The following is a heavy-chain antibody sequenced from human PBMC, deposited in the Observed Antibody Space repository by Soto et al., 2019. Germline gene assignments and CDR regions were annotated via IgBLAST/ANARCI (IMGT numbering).Heavy chain of an antibody. D-gene: IGHD2-2*01. J-gene: IGHJ1*01. V-gene: IGHV1-69*12. Sequence: QVQLVQSGAEVKKPGSSVKVSCKASGGTFSSYAISWVRQAPGQGLEWMGGIIPIFGTANYAQKFQGRVTITADESTSTAYMELSSLRSEDTAVYYCARDEYCISPRCLEYFQHWGQGTLVTVSS. CDR3: ARDEYCISPRCLEYFQH. CDR2: IIPIFGTA. CDR1: GGTFSSYA.